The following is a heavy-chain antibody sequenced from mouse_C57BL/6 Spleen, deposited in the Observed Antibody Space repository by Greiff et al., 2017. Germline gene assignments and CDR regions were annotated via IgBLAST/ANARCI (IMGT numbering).Heavy chain of an antibody. CDR1: GYTFTEYT. D-gene: IGHD1-1*02. J-gene: IGHJ4*01. V-gene: IGHV1-62-2*01. Sequence: VQLQQSGAELVKPGASVKLSCKASGYTFTEYTIHWVKQRSGQGLEWIGWFYPGSGSIKYNEKFKDKATLTADKSSSTVYMALSRLTAEDSAVYFCARHEGGSYGNYAMDYWVQGTSVTVSS. CDR2: FYPGSGSI. CDR3: ARHEGGSYGNYAMDY.